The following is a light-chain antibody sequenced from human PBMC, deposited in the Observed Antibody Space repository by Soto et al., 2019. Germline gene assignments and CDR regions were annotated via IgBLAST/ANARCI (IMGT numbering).Light chain of an antibody. V-gene: IGLV2-14*01. Sequence: QSVLTQPASVSGSPGQSITISCTGTSSDVGGYNYVSWYQQHPGKAPKLMIYEVSNWPSGVSNRFSGSKSGNTASLTISGLQAEDEADYYCSSYTGSSTLVFGGGTKLTVL. CDR1: SSDVGGYNY. J-gene: IGLJ2*01. CDR2: EVS. CDR3: SSYTGSSTLV.